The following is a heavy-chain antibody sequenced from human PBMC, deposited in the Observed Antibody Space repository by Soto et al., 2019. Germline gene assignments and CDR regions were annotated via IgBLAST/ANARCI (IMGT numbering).Heavy chain of an antibody. CDR2: IYYSGST. Sequence: QVQLQESGPGLVKPSETLSLTCTVSGGSISSYYWSWIRQPPGKGLEWIGYIYYSGSTNYNPSLTSRVTIPVDTSKNQFSLKLSSVTAADTAVYYCARTGDYYDCSGLNWFDPWGQGTLVTVSS. D-gene: IGHD3-22*01. J-gene: IGHJ5*02. CDR3: ARTGDYYDCSGLNWFDP. CDR1: GGSISSYY. V-gene: IGHV4-59*08.